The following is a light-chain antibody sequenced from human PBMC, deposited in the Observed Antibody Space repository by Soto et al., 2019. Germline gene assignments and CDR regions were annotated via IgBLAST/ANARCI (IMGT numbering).Light chain of an antibody. Sequence: QSALTQPASVSGSPGQSITISCTGTSSEIGSYNYVSWYQQHPGKATKLMNYEVNNRPSGVSNRISGSKSGNTASLTISGLQAEDEADYYCTSYTSSYTYGFGTGTKVTVL. J-gene: IGLJ1*01. V-gene: IGLV2-14*03. CDR2: EVN. CDR1: SSEIGSYNY. CDR3: TSYTSSYTYG.